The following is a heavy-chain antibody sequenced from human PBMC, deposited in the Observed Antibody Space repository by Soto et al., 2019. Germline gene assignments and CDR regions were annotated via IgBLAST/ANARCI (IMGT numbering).Heavy chain of an antibody. Sequence: QVQLQESGPRLVRPSETLSLTCTVSAGSISSNYWNWIRQAPGKGLEWIGLIHHSGSTNYNPSLKSRGTISLDTSKNQLSLKLSSVTAADTAVYYCTIGAGWTTDYWGQGTLVTVSS. CDR3: TIGAGWTTDY. V-gene: IGHV4-59*01. J-gene: IGHJ4*02. D-gene: IGHD6-19*01. CDR1: AGSISSNY. CDR2: IHHSGST.